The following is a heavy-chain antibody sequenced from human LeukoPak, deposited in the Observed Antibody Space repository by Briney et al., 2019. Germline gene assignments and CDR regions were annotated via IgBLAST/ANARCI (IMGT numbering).Heavy chain of an antibody. Sequence: PGGSLRLSCAASGFTFSSYWMHWVRQAPGKGLVWVSRINSDGSSTSYADSVKGRFTISRDNAKNTLYLQMNSLRAEDTAVYYCASGLRSILWWRGPDYWGQGTLVTVSS. V-gene: IGHV3-74*01. J-gene: IGHJ4*02. CDR3: ASGLRSILWWRGPDY. D-gene: IGHD2-21*01. CDR2: INSDGSST. CDR1: GFTFSSYW.